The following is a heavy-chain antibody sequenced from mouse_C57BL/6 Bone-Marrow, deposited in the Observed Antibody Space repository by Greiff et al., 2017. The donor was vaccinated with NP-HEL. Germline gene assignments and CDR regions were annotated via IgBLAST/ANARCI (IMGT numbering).Heavy chain of an antibody. CDR2: ISSGGSYT. CDR3: ARRFYYYGSSWFAY. CDR1: GFTFSSYG. D-gene: IGHD1-1*01. V-gene: IGHV5-6*02. J-gene: IGHJ3*01. Sequence: EVMLVESGGDLVKPGGSLKLSCAASGFTFSSYGMSWVRQTPDKRLEWVATISSGGSYTYYPDSVKGRVTLARDKAKNTLYLQMSSLKSEDTAVYYCARRFYYYGSSWFAYWGQGTLVTVSA.